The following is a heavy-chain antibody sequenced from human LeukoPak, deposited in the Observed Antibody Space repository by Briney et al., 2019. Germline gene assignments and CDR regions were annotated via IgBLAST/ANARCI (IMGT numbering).Heavy chain of an antibody. CDR2: ISSSGSTI. V-gene: IGHV3-48*03. J-gene: IGHJ5*02. D-gene: IGHD3-16*02. CDR1: GFTFSSYE. CDR3: AREGRLGELSAWFDP. Sequence: GGSLRLSCAASGFTFSSYEMNWVRQAPGKGLEWVSYISSSGSTIYYAGSVKGRFTISRDNAKSSLYPQMNSLRAEDTAVYYCAREGRLGELSAWFDPWGQGTLVTVSS.